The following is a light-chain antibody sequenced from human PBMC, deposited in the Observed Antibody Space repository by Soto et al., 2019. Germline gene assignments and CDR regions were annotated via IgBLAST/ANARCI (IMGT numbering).Light chain of an antibody. CDR1: QSISSW. J-gene: IGKJ1*01. CDR3: QQYNSCSKT. Sequence: DIHMTQSPSTLSASVGDRVTITCRAIQSISSWLAWYQQKPGKAPKLLIYDASSLESGVPSRFSGSGSGTEFTLTISSLQPDDFETYYCQQYNSCSKTFGQGTKVDIK. V-gene: IGKV1-5*01. CDR2: DAS.